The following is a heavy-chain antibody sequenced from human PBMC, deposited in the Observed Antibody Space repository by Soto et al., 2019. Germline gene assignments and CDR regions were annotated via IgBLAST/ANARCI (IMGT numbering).Heavy chain of an antibody. CDR3: ARDFRPWTTVTTYYFDY. D-gene: IGHD4-17*01. J-gene: IGHJ4*02. CDR2: ISYDGSNK. V-gene: IGHV3-30-3*01. Sequence: GGSLRLSCAASGFTFSSYAMHWVRQAPGKGLEWVAVISYDGSNKYYADSVKGRFTISRDNSKNTLYLQMNSLRAEDTAVYYCARDFRPWTTVTTYYFDYWGQGTMVTVSS. CDR1: GFTFSSYA.